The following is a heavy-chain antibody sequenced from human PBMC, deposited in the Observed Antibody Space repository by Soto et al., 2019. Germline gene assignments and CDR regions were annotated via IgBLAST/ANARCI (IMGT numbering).Heavy chain of an antibody. CDR2: MNPNSGNT. D-gene: IGHD6-13*01. CDR1: GYTFTSYD. CDR3: ARGGSIEQQLASNWFDP. V-gene: IGHV1-8*01. Sequence: QVQLVQSGAEVKKPRASVKVSCKASGYTFTSYDINWVRQATGQGLEWMGWMNPNSGNTGYAQKFQGRVTMTRNTSISTAYMELSSLRSEDTAVYYCARGGSIEQQLASNWFDPWCQGTLVTVSS. J-gene: IGHJ5*02.